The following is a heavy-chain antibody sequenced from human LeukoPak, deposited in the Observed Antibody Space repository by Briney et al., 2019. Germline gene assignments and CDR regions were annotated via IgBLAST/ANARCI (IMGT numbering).Heavy chain of an antibody. Sequence: SDTLTLICTVSGGSSSGYYWSWIQQPPGKGRERIGYIYYSGSTNYNPSLKSRVNISVDTSKNQFSLKLSSVTAADTAVYYCARQLERRYYFDYWGQGTLVSVSS. D-gene: IGHD1-1*01. CDR1: GGSSSGYY. V-gene: IGHV4-59*01. J-gene: IGHJ4*02. CDR3: ARQLERRYYFDY. CDR2: IYYSGST.